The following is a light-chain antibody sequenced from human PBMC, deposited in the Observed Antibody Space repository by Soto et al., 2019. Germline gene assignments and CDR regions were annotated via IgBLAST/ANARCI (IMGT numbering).Light chain of an antibody. CDR2: KAS. J-gene: IGKJ1*01. Sequence: DIQMTQSPSALSASVGVRVTITCRGSQGISSWLAWYQQKPGKAPRLLIYKASSLASGVPSRFSGSGSGTEFTLTISSLQPEDVATYHCQQHTTFGQGTKVEI. V-gene: IGKV1-5*03. CDR1: QGISSW. CDR3: QQHTT.